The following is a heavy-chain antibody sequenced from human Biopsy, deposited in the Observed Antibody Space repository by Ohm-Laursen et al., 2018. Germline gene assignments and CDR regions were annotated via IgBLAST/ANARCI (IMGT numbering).Heavy chain of an antibody. D-gene: IGHD1-7*01. CDR1: GGTFGGAP. J-gene: IGHJ3*02. Sequence: SSVKVSCKASGGTFGGAPITWLRQAPGQGLEWIGRIIPLVGLTTYAPRFQGRVTVTADTSTNTVYMDLSSLRSEDTAVYYCAKDQLHTTSSVGAAFEIWGPGTLVTVS. V-gene: IGHV1-69*04. CDR2: IIPLVGLT. CDR3: AKDQLHTTSSVGAAFEI.